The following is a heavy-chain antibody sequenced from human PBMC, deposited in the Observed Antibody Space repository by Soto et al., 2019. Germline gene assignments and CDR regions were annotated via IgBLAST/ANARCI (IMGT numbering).Heavy chain of an antibody. Sequence: QVQLVQSGADVKKPGASEKVSCKASGYTFTSYGITWVRQAPGQVHEWMAWTSAYNRNTNYAQKLQGRVTMTTDTCASAALMGLRRLGSGGTAVYCCSRNGAIYGTIFGLVIPRQGYYSGMDVWGQGTTVTVSS. D-gene: IGHD3-3*01. CDR1: GYTFTSYG. CDR3: SRNGAIYGTIFGLVIPRQGYYSGMDV. J-gene: IGHJ6*02. CDR2: TSAYNRNT. V-gene: IGHV1-18*04.